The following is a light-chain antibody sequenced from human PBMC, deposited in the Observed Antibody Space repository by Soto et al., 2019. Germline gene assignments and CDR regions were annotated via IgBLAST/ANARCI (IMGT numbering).Light chain of an antibody. CDR3: QQYGSSPPMYA. V-gene: IGKV3-20*01. Sequence: EIVLTQSPGTLYLSPGERATLSCRASQSVSSSYLAWYQQKPGQAPRLLIYGASSRATGIPDRFSGSGSGTDFTLTISRLEPEDFAVDYCQQYGSSPPMYAFGQGTKQEIK. J-gene: IGKJ2*01. CDR1: QSVSSSY. CDR2: GAS.